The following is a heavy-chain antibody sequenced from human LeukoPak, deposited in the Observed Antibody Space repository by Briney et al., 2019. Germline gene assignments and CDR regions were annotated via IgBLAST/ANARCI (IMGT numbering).Heavy chain of an antibody. V-gene: IGHV3-53*01. J-gene: IGHJ4*02. CDR2: IYSDNT. Sequence: PGGSLRLSCTVSGFTVSTNSMSWVRQAPGKGLEWVSFIYSDNTHYSYSVKGQFTISRDNSKNTLYLQMNSLRAEDTAVYYCARRAGAYSHPYDYWGQGTLVTVSS. CDR1: GFTVSTNS. CDR3: ARRAGAYSHPYDY. D-gene: IGHD4/OR15-4a*01.